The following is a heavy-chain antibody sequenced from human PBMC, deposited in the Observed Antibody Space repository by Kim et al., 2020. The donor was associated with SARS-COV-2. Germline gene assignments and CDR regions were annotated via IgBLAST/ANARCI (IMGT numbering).Heavy chain of an antibody. Sequence: SETLSLTCTVSGDSVSNSAYYWSWVRQTPGKGLEWIAYIYYTGKTNYNPSLRSRVTISMDTSRNQFSLNLSSVSAADTAIYYCARNIRFHGDSPKGGFDYWGQGTLVTVSS. CDR3: ARNIRFHGDSPKGGFDY. CDR1: GDSVSNSAYY. D-gene: IGHD4-17*01. J-gene: IGHJ4*02. V-gene: IGHV4-61*08. CDR2: IYYTGKT.